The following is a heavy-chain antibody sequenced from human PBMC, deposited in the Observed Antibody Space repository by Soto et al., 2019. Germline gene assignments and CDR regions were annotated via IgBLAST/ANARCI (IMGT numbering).Heavy chain of an antibody. CDR3: ATLARTKDFDY. Sequence: EVQLLESGGGLVQPGGSLRHSCAASGFTFSSYAMTWVRQAPGKGLEWVSGISTSGDGTYYADSVKGRFTISRDNSKNTLCLQMNSLRAEDTAVYYCATLARTKDFDYWGQGTLVTVSS. D-gene: IGHD2-8*01. V-gene: IGHV3-23*01. CDR2: ISTSGDGT. CDR1: GFTFSSYA. J-gene: IGHJ4*02.